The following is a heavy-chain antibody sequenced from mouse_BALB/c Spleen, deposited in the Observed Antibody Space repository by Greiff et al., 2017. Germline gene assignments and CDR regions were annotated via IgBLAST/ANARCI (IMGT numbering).Heavy chain of an antibody. CDR1: GFSLTSYG. Sequence: QVQLQQSGPGLVQPSQSLSITCTVSGFSLTSYGVHWVRQSPGKGLEWLGVIWRGGSTDYNAAFISRLSISKDNSKSQVFFKMNSLQANDTAIYYCARNLRYGKGYFDYWGQGTTLTVSS. J-gene: IGHJ2*01. CDR3: ARNLRYGKGYFDY. D-gene: IGHD2-10*02. V-gene: IGHV2-2*02. CDR2: IWRGGST.